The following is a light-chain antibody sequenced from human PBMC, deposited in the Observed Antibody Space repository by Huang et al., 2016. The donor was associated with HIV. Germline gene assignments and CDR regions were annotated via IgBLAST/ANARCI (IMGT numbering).Light chain of an antibody. CDR1: QNIHRY. Sequence: DIQMTQSPSSLSASIGDRVTITCRAGQNIHRYLNWYQQKPGKAPKLLIFGASNLHSGVPSRFSGSGSGTDFILTINSLQPEDLATYYCQQSHSSSAWTFGQGTRVEIK. CDR2: GAS. V-gene: IGKV1-39*01. J-gene: IGKJ1*01. CDR3: QQSHSSSAWT.